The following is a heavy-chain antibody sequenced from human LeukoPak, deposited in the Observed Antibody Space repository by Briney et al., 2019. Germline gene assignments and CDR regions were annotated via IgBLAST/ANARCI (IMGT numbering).Heavy chain of an antibody. J-gene: IGHJ4*02. D-gene: IGHD2-15*01. CDR1: GGSISSYY. CDR2: IYYSGST. Sequence: PSETLSLTCTVSGGSISSYYWSWIRQPPGKGLEWIGYIYYSGSTNYNPSLKSRVTISVDTSKNQFSLKLSSVTAADTAVYYCARRGKWSYYFDYWGQGTLVTVSS. CDR3: ARRGKWSYYFDY. V-gene: IGHV4-59*12.